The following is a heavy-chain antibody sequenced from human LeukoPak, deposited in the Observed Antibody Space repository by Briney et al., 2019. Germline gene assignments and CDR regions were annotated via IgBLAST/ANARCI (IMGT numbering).Heavy chain of an antibody. CDR1: GFAFSSYS. D-gene: IGHD3-22*01. CDR2: ISSSSSAM. Sequence: GGSLRLSCVASGFAFSSYSMSWVRQAPGKGLEWVSSISSSSSAMYYADSVKGRFTISRDNAKNSLFLQMNSLRAEDTAVYYGARDSFYYDSSGPQGWGQGTLVTVSS. CDR3: ARDSFYYDSSGPQG. J-gene: IGHJ4*02. V-gene: IGHV3-21*01.